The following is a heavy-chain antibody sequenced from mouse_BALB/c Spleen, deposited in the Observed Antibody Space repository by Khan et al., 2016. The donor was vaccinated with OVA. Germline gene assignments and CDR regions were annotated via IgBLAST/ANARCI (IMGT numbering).Heavy chain of an antibody. CDR2: VSTGGTYT. V-gene: IGHV5-6*01. D-gene: IGHD1-1*01. J-gene: IGHJ3*01. CDR3: TRLAYYYDSEGFAY. CDR1: GFTFSTYG. Sequence: EVELVESGGDLVKPGGSLKLSCAASGFTFSTYGMSWVRQAPDKRLEWVATVSTGGTYTYYTASVKGRFTISRDNAKNTLYLQMSGLRSEDTAMFYCTRLAYYYDSEGFAYWGQGTLVTVSA.